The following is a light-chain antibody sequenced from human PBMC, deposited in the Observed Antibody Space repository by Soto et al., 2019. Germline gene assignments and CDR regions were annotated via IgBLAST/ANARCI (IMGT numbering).Light chain of an antibody. CDR1: SGHSTYG. V-gene: IGLV4-69*01. Sequence: QLVLTQSPSASASLGASVKLTCTLSSGHSTYGIAWHQQQPETGPRHLMRLNSDGSHNKGDGIPDRFSVSRSGAEHYLTISSLQSEDEADYYCHTWGTGIQVFGTGTKVTVL. CDR2: LNSDGSH. J-gene: IGLJ1*01. CDR3: HTWGTGIQV.